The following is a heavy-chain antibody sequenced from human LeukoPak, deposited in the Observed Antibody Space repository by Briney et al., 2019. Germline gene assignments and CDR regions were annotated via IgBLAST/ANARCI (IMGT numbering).Heavy chain of an antibody. CDR3: AKGGGTFDI. CDR1: GFTFSSYG. CDR2: IWYDGSNK. V-gene: IGHV3-33*06. D-gene: IGHD3-10*01. Sequence: GGSLRLSCAASGFTFSSYGMHWVRQAPGKGLEWVAVIWYDGSNKYYADSVKGRFTISRDNSKNTLYLQMNSLRAEDTAVYFCAKGGGTFDIWGQGTMVTVSS. J-gene: IGHJ3*02.